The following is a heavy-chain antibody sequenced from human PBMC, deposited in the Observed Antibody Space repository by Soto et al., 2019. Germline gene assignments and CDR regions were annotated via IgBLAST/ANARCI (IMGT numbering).Heavy chain of an antibody. J-gene: IGHJ5*02. D-gene: IGHD2-15*01. CDR1: AGSISSGGYY. CDR3: ARCSRVVIPVPGFDP. Sequence: SQTLSLTCTVSAGSISSGGYYRSWIRQHPGRGLEWIGYIYYNRNTYYNPSLKSRVTASVDTSKNQFSLNVRSVTSADTAAYYCARCSRVVIPVPGFDPWGQGTLVTVSS. V-gene: IGHV4-31*03. CDR2: IYYNRNT.